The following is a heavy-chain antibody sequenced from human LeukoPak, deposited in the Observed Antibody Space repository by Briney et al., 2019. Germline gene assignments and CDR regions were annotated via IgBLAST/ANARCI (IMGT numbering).Heavy chain of an antibody. CDR3: AKDGKNYFDY. J-gene: IGHJ4*02. V-gene: IGHV3-43D*03. CDR2: ISWDGGST. Sequence: SGGSLRLSCAASGFTFSSYAMSWVRQAPGKGLEWVSLISWDGGSTYYADSVKGRFTISRDNSKNSLYLQMNSLRAEDTALYYCAKDGKNYFDYWGQGTLVTVSS. CDR1: GFTFSSYA.